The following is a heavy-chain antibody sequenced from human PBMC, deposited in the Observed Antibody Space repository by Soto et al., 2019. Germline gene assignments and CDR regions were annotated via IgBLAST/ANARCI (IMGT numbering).Heavy chain of an antibody. D-gene: IGHD6-13*01. J-gene: IGHJ5*02. V-gene: IGHV4-59*12. Sequence: PSETLSLTCTVSGASISSYYWSWIRQPPGKGLEWIGYMYYSGSTNYNPSLKSRVTMSVDTSKNQFSLKLSSVTAADTAVYYCARGYGGRGSSWYVSWDNWFDPWGQGTLVTVSS. CDR2: MYYSGST. CDR1: GASISSYY. CDR3: ARGYGGRGSSWYVSWDNWFDP.